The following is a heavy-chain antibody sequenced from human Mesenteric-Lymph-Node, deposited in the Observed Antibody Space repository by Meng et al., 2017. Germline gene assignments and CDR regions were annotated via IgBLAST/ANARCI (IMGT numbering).Heavy chain of an antibody. D-gene: IGHD1-14*01. V-gene: IGHV6-1*01. J-gene: IGHJ3*02. CDR1: GDSVSSNTAA. CDR3: VRDPPENPSVFDI. CDR2: TYYRCEWFN. Sequence: SETLSLTCAISGDSVSSNTAAWNWIRQSPSRGLEWLGRTYYRCEWFNDYAEFVKSRIIISSDTSRNQFSLQLNSVTPEDTAVYHCVRDPPENPSVFDIWGQGTMVTVSS.